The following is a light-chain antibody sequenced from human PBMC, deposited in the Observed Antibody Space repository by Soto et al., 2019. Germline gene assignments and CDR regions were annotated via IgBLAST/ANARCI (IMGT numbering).Light chain of an antibody. V-gene: IGLV2-14*01. CDR2: DVS. J-gene: IGLJ1*01. Sequence: QSALTQPASVSGSPGQSIAISCTGTTSDVGSYNYVSWYQQHPGKAPKVIIYDVSNRPSGVSDRFSGSKPGNTASLTISGLQAEDGADYYCSSYTISSTYVFGGGTKLTVL. CDR1: TSDVGSYNY. CDR3: SSYTISSTYV.